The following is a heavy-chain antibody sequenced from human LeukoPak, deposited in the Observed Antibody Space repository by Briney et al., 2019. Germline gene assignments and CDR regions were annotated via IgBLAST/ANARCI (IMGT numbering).Heavy chain of an antibody. V-gene: IGHV3-30*03. Sequence: PRRSLRLSCAASGFTFSSYGMHWVRQAPGKGLEWVAVISYDGSNKYYADSVEGRFTISRDNSKNTLYLQMNSLRAEDTAVYYCATYVDTAMAFDYWGQGTLVTVSS. CDR2: ISYDGSNK. D-gene: IGHD5-18*01. CDR3: ATYVDTAMAFDY. CDR1: GFTFSSYG. J-gene: IGHJ4*02.